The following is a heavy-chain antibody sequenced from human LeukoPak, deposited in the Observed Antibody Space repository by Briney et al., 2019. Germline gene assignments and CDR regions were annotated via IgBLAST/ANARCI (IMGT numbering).Heavy chain of an antibody. CDR2: ISYDGSNK. D-gene: IGHD3-22*01. J-gene: IGHJ4*02. CDR1: GFTFSSYA. V-gene: IGHV3-30-3*01. Sequence: RGSLRLSCAASGFTFSSYAMHWVRQAPGKGLEWVAVISYDGSNKYYADSVKGRFTISRDNSKNTLYLQMNSLRAEDTAVYYCAREPDYYDSSGYLDYGGQGTLVTVSS. CDR3: AREPDYYDSSGYLDY.